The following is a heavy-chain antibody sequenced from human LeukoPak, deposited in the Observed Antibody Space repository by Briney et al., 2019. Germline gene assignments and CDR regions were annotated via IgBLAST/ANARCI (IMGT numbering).Heavy chain of an antibody. CDR1: GYTFTSYA. Sequence: GASVKVSCTASGYTFTSYAMHWVRQAPGQRLEWMGWINAGNGNTKYSQKFQGRVTITRDTSASTAYMELSSLRSEDTAVYYCARDGIKWLLSWFDPWGQGTLVTVSS. V-gene: IGHV1-3*01. J-gene: IGHJ5*02. D-gene: IGHD6-19*01. CDR2: INAGNGNT. CDR3: ARDGIKWLLSWFDP.